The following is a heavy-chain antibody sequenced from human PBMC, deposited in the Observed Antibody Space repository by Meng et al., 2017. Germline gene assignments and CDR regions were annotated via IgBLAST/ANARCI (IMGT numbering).Heavy chain of an antibody. Sequence: SETLSLTCTVSGGSISSYYWSWIRQPPGKGLEWIGYIYYSGSTNYNPSLKSRVTISVDTSKNQFSLKLSSVTAADTAVYYCARGILAVDYYYGMGVWGQGNTV. CDR1: GGSISSYY. J-gene: IGHJ6*01. CDR2: IYYSGST. CDR3: ARGILAVDYYYGMGV. V-gene: IGHV4-59*01. D-gene: IGHD2/OR15-2a*01.